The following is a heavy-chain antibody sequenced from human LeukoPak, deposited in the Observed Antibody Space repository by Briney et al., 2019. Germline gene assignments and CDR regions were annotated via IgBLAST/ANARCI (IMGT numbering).Heavy chain of an antibody. J-gene: IGHJ6*03. CDR1: GFTFSSYW. CDR3: VRDGPMIRGVPYMDV. D-gene: IGHD3-10*01. CDR2: IDTDGGT. V-gene: IGHV3-74*01. Sequence: GGSLRLSCAASGFTFSSYWMHWVRQAPGKGLVWVSRIDTDGGTSYADSVKGRFTISRDNAKNTPYLQMNSLRAEDTAVYYCVRDGPMIRGVPYMDVWGKGTTVTVSS.